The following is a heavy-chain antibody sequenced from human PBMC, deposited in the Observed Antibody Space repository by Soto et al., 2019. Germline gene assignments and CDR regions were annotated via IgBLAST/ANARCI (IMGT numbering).Heavy chain of an antibody. CDR2: INHSGST. CDR1: GGSFSGYY. J-gene: IGHJ5*02. V-gene: IGHV4-34*01. D-gene: IGHD6-13*01. CDR3: ARGGGSSWPNWFDP. Sequence: PSETLSLTCAVYGGSFSGYYWSWIRQPPGKGLEWIGEINHSGSTNYNPSLKSRVTISVDTSKNQFSLKLNSVTAADTAVYYCARGGGSSWPNWFDPWGQGTLVTVSS.